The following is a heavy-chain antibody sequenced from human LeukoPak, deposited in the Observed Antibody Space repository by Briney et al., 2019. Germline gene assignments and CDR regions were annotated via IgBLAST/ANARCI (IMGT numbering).Heavy chain of an antibody. D-gene: IGHD6-25*01. CDR3: ARSSGTGTFSY. Sequence: PSETLSLTCTVSGDSISRSTYYWAWIRQPPGKGLEWIGSVYYGRSPYYNPSLESRATISVDTSKKHFSLKMSSVTAADTAVYYCARSSGTGTFSYWGQGTLVTVSS. V-gene: IGHV4-39*02. CDR2: VYYGRSP. J-gene: IGHJ4*02. CDR1: GDSISRSTYY.